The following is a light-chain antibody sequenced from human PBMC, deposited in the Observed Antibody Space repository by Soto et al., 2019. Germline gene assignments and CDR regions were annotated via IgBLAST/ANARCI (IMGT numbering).Light chain of an antibody. CDR1: SSDIGHYNY. Sequence: QSALTQPASVSGSPGQSITISGTGTSSDIGHYNYVSWYQQYPGKAPKLMIYEVNNRPSGVSNRFSGSKSGNTASLTISGLQPEDEADYYCSSYTRNSTYVFGTGTKVTVL. V-gene: IGLV2-14*01. CDR3: SSYTRNSTYV. J-gene: IGLJ1*01. CDR2: EVN.